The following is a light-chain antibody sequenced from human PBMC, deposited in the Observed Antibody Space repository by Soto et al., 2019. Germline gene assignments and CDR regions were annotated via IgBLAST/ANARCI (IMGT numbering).Light chain of an antibody. J-gene: IGKJ2*01. CDR2: VGS. CDR1: QSLRHHNGYYY. V-gene: IGKV2-28*01. CDR3: IQTLQAPYS. Sequence: DIVMTQSPLSLPVTPGEPASFSCRSSQSLRHHNGYYYLDWYLQKPGQSPQVLIYVGSNRASGVPDRVSGSGSGTVFTLKISRVEAEDVGVYYCIQTLQAPYSFGQGTKLEIK.